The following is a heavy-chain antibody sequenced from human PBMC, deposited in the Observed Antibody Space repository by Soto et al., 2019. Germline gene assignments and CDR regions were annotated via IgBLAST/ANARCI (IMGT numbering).Heavy chain of an antibody. J-gene: IGHJ4*01. CDR1: GGSISSYY. Sequence: QVQLQESGPGLVKPSETLTLTCTVSGGSISSYYWSWIRRPPGKGLEWIGYIYYSGSTSYNPSLKSRVTISVDTSKNQFSLKLSSVTAADTAVYYCARRHGPFDFWGHGTLVTVSS. CDR2: IYYSGST. V-gene: IGHV4-59*01. CDR3: ARRHGPFDF.